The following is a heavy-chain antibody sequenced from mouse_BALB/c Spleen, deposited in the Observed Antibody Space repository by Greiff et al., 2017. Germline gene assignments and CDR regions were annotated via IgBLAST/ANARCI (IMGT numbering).Heavy chain of an antibody. V-gene: IGHV2-9-2*01. CDR1: GFSLTSYD. D-gene: IGHD2-3*01. CDR2: IWTGGGT. CDR3: VRDKGGYYGVAWFAY. Sequence: VQLQESGPGLVAPSQSLSITCTVSGFSLTSYDISWIRQPPGKGLEWLGVIWTGGGTNYNSAFMSRLSISKDNSKSQVFLKMNSLQTDDTAIYYCVRDKGGYYGVAWFAYWGQGTLVTVSA. J-gene: IGHJ3*01.